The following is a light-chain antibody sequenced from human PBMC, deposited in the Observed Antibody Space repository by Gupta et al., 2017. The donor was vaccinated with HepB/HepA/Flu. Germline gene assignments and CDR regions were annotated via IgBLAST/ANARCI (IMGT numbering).Light chain of an antibody. J-gene: IGKJ5*01. CDR3: HQANSFRPS. CDR1: QRISSW. CDR2: AAS. V-gene: IGKV1-12*01. Sequence: IQMTQSPSSVSASVGDRVTITFRASQRISSWLAWYQQKPGKAPKFLIYAASSFLSGVLSRFSGSGSGTDFSLTIISRQPQDFATYYCHQANSFRPSFGQGTKLEIK.